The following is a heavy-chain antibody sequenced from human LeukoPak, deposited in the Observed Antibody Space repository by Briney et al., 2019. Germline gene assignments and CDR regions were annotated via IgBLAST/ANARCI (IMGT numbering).Heavy chain of an antibody. J-gene: IGHJ4*02. V-gene: IGHV4-59*11. D-gene: IGHD3-22*01. CDR3: ARGVSY. CDR1: GGSISSQY. Sequence: SETLSLTCTVSGGSISSQYWFWIRQPPGKGLEWIGYMHNSGTSSYNPSLESRVTISIDTSKNQFSLKLTSVTPADTAVYYCARGVSYWGQGTLVTVSS. CDR2: MHNSGTS.